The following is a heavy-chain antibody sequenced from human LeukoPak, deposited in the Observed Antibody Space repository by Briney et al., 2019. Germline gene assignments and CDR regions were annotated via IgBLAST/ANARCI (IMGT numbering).Heavy chain of an antibody. D-gene: IGHD6-19*01. CDR1: GGTFSSYA. CDR3: AREAVAASGNFDY. J-gene: IGHJ4*02. CDR2: IIPILGIA. V-gene: IGHV1-69*04. Sequence: SVKVPCKASGGTFSSYAISWVRQAPGQGLEWMGRIIPILGIANYAQKFQGRVTITADKSTSTAYMELSSLRSEDTAVYYCAREAVAASGNFDYWGQGTLVTVSS.